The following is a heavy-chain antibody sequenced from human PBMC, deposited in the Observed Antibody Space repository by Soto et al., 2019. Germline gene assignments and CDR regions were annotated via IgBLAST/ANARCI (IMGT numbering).Heavy chain of an antibody. V-gene: IGHV5-51*01. J-gene: IGHJ4*02. CDR2: IYPGDSDT. Sequence: GESLKISCKGSGYSFTSYWIGWVRQMPGKGLEWMGIIYPGDSDTRYSPSFQGQVTISADKSISTAYLQWSSLKASDTAMYYCASLQDLWYSSGWYREDYFDYWGQGTLVTVSS. D-gene: IGHD6-19*01. CDR1: GYSFTSYW. CDR3: ASLQDLWYSSGWYREDYFDY.